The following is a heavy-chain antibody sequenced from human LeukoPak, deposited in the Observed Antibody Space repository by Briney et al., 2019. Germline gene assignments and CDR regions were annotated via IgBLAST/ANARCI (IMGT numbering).Heavy chain of an antibody. CDR3: ARAEYYFDY. CDR1: GGSISSYY. Sequence: PSETLSLTCTVSGGSISSYYWSWIRQPPGKGLEWIGYIYYSGSTNYNPSLKSRVTISVDTSKNQFSLKLSSMTAADTAVYYCARAEYYFDYWGQGTLVTVSS. CDR2: IYYSGST. V-gene: IGHV4-59*01. J-gene: IGHJ4*02.